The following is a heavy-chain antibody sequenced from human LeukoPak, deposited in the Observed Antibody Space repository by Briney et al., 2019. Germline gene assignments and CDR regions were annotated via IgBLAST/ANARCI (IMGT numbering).Heavy chain of an antibody. Sequence: SETLSLTCTVSGGSISSYYWSWIRQPPGKGLEWIGYIYYSGSTNYNPSLKSRVTISVDTSKNQFSLKLSSVTAADTAVYYCAREVPSRPYYMDVWSKGTTVTVSS. V-gene: IGHV4-59*01. D-gene: IGHD2-2*01. CDR2: IYYSGST. J-gene: IGHJ6*03. CDR3: AREVPSRPYYMDV. CDR1: GGSISSYY.